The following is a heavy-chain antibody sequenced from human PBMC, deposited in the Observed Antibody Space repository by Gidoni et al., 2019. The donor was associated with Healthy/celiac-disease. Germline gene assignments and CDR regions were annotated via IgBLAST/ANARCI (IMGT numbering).Heavy chain of an antibody. V-gene: IGHV3-7*04. D-gene: IGHD6-19*01. Sequence: EVQLLESGGGLVQPGGSLSLSCAASVFTFIRSWMSWVRQAPGKGLEWVANRKQDGSEKYYVDSVKGRFTISRDNAKNSLYLQMNSLRAEDTAVYYCARDRYSSGWYSHSLGYWGQGTLVTVSS. CDR1: VFTFIRSW. CDR3: ARDRYSSGWYSHSLGY. CDR2: RKQDGSEK. J-gene: IGHJ4*02.